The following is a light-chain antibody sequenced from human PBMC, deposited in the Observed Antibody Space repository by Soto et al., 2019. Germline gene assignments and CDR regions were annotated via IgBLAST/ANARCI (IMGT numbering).Light chain of an antibody. V-gene: IGKV3D-20*01. CDR2: DAS. CDR3: QQYGSSPSIT. J-gene: IGKJ5*01. CDR1: QNLGTLY. Sequence: EIVLTKSKGTLSLSPGERGTLSCRASQNLGTLYLAWFQQKPGLAPRLLIYDASSRATGIPDRFSGSGSGTDFTLTISRLEPEDFAVYYCQQYGSSPSITFGQRTLPEVK.